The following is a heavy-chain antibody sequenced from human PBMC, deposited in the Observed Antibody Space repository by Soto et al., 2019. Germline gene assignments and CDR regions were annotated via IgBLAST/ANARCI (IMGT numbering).Heavy chain of an antibody. D-gene: IGHD3-3*01. J-gene: IGHJ4*02. V-gene: IGHV3-7*01. CDR2: IKQDGSEK. Sequence: GGSLRLSCAASGFTFSSYWMSWVRQAPGKGLEWVANIKQDGSEKYYVDSVKGRFTISRDNAKNSLYLQMNSLRAEDTAVYYCASESYDFWSGYSDQQDYWGQGT. CDR3: ASESYDFWSGYSDQQDY. CDR1: GFTFSSYW.